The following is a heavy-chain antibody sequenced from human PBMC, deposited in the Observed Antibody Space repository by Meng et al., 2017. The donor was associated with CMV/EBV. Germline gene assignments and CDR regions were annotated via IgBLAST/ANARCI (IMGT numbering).Heavy chain of an antibody. CDR3: ARDFKPPYYDFWSGYFPIDY. CDR2: ISYDGSNK. V-gene: IGHV3-30*04. Sequence: GESLKISCAASGFTFSSYAMHWVRQAPGKGLEWVAVISYDGSNKYYADSVKGRFTISRDNSKNTLYLQMNSLRAEDTAVYYCARDFKPPYYDFWSGYFPIDYWGQGTLVTVSS. D-gene: IGHD3-3*01. CDR1: GFTFSSYA. J-gene: IGHJ4*02.